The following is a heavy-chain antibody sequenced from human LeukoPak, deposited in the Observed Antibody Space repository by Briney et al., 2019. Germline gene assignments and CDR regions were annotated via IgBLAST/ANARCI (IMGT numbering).Heavy chain of an antibody. V-gene: IGHV3-48*01. J-gene: IGHJ6*03. CDR2: ISSSSSTI. CDR3: AKRGLRYYGSGSYEVYYYYYMDV. Sequence: PGGSLRLSCAASGFTFSSYGMNWVRQAPGKGLEWVSYISSSSSTIYYADSVKGRFTISRDNSKNTLYLQMNSLRAEDTAVYYCAKRGLRYYGSGSYEVYYYYYMDVWGKGTTVTISS. D-gene: IGHD3-10*01. CDR1: GFTFSSYG.